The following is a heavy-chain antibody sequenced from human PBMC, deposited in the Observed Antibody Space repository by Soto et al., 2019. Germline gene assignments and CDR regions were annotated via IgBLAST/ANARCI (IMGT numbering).Heavy chain of an antibody. V-gene: IGHV4-39*07. CDR3: AATPRY. D-gene: IGHD1-26*01. CDR2: INSNGNT. J-gene: IGHJ4*02. Sequence: SETLSLTCTVSGGSVSSNSYSWGWIRQSPGKGLEWIGTINSNGNTDYNPSLVSRVTISVDTSKNQISLSLTSVTAADTAVYYCAATPRYWGQGTLVTISS. CDR1: GGSVSSNSYS.